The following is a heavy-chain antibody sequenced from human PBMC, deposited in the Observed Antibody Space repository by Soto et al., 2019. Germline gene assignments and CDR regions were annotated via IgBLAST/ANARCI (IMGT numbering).Heavy chain of an antibody. Sequence: SETLSLTCTVSGGSISSSSYYWGWIRQPPGKGLEWIGSIYYSGSTYYNPSLKSRVTISVDTSKNQFSLKLSSVTAADTAVYYCARQPDYFDYWGQGTLVTVSS. V-gene: IGHV4-39*01. CDR3: ARQPDYFDY. D-gene: IGHD3-10*01. CDR2: IYYSGST. J-gene: IGHJ4*02. CDR1: GGSISSSSYY.